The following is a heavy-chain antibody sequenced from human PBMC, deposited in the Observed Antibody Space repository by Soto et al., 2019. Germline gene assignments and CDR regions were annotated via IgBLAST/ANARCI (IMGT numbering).Heavy chain of an antibody. CDR1: GYTFTSYA. Sequence: ASVKVSCEASGYTFTSYAMHWVRQAPGQRLEWMGWINAGNGNTKYSQKFQGRVTITRDTSASTAYMELSSLRSEDTAVYYCARDCGYDYSLDYWGQGTLVTVSS. D-gene: IGHD5-12*01. V-gene: IGHV1-3*01. CDR3: ARDCGYDYSLDY. CDR2: INAGNGNT. J-gene: IGHJ4*02.